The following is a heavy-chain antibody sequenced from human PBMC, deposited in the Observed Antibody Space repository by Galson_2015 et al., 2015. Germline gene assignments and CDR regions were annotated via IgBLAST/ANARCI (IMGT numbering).Heavy chain of an antibody. CDR3: ARVHYYGSSGSYPLDI. CDR2: IYSGGST. D-gene: IGHD3-22*01. CDR1: GFTVSSNY. V-gene: IGHV3-53*01. J-gene: IGHJ3*02. Sequence: SLRLSCAASGFTVSSNYMSWVRQAPGKGLGWVSVIYSGGSTYYADSVKGRFTISRDNSKNTLYLQMNSLRAEDTAVYYRARVHYYGSSGSYPLDIWGQGTMVTVSS.